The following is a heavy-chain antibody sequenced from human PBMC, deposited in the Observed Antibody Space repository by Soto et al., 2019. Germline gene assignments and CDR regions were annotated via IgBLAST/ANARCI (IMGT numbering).Heavy chain of an antibody. CDR2: IYYSGST. CDR3: ARDQASAAAGTGAFGI. Sequence: SETLSLTCTVSGCSVSSGSYYWSWIRQPPGKGLEWIGYIYYSGSTNYNPSLKSRVTISVDTSKNQFSLKLSSVTAADTAVYYCARDQASAAAGTGAFGIWGQGTMVTVSS. J-gene: IGHJ3*02. V-gene: IGHV4-61*01. CDR1: GCSVSSGSYY. D-gene: IGHD6-13*01.